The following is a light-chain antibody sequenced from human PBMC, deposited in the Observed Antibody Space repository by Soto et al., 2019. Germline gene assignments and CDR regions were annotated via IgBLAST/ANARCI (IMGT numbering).Light chain of an antibody. CDR1: QSVSSY. Sequence: EIVLTQSPATLSLSPGESAALSCRASQSVSSYLAWYQQKPGQAPRLLIYDASKRATGIPARFSGSGSGTDFTLTISSLDPEDFAVYFCQQRSNWPSTCGGGTKVEI. V-gene: IGKV3-11*01. CDR3: QQRSNWPST. J-gene: IGKJ4*01. CDR2: DAS.